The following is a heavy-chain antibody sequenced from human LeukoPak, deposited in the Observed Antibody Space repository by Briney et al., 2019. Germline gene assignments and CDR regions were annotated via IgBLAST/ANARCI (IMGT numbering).Heavy chain of an antibody. D-gene: IGHD6-25*01. CDR2: IFPADSDI. Sequence: GESLKISCEGSVXRFTSYWGGWLRQIPGKGLEWMAIIFPADSDIRYSPSFLDQVTISAEPSLRTAYLQWSSLKASATAMYYCARSLTAAAGDYWGQATLVTVSS. CDR3: ARSLTAAAGDY. V-gene: IGHV5-51*01. J-gene: IGHJ4*02. CDR1: VXRFTSYW.